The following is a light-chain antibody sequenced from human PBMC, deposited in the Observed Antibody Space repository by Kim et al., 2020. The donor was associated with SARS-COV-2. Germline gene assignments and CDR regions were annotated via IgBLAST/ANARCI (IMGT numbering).Light chain of an antibody. CDR1: SLRTYY. V-gene: IGLV3-19*01. J-gene: IGLJ3*02. CDR2: AKN. Sequence: ALGQTVRITCQGDSLRTYYASWYQQKPGQAPILVIFAKNNRPSGIPDRFSGSSSGNTASLTITGAQAEDEADYYCKSRDSSGNLLVFGGGTKVTVL. CDR3: KSRDSSGNLLV.